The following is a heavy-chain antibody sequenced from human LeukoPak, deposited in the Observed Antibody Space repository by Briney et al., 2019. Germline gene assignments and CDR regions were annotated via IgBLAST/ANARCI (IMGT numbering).Heavy chain of an antibody. CDR3: ARGGGPYGDYLSRNWFDP. CDR2: IYTSGST. V-gene: IGHV4-4*07. Sequence: SSETLSLTCTVPGGSISSYYWSSIWQPAGKGLEWIGRIYTSGSTNYNPSLKSRVTMSVDTSKNQFSLKLSSVTAADTAVYYCARGGGPYGDYLSRNWFDPWGQGTLVTVSS. J-gene: IGHJ5*02. CDR1: GGSISSYY. D-gene: IGHD4-17*01.